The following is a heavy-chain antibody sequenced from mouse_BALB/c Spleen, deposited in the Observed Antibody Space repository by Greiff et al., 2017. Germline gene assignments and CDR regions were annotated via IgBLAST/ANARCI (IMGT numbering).Heavy chain of an antibody. CDR2: INSNGGST. CDR1: GFTFSSYG. D-gene: IGHD2-1*01. Sequence: VHVKQSGGGLVQPGGSLKLSCAASGFTFSSYGMSWVRQTPDKRLELVATINSNGGSTYYPDSVKGRFTISRDNAKNTLYLQMSSLKSEDTAMYYCARDRVYGNYFDYWGQGTTLTVSS. CDR3: ARDRVYGNYFDY. V-gene: IGHV5-6-3*01. J-gene: IGHJ2*01.